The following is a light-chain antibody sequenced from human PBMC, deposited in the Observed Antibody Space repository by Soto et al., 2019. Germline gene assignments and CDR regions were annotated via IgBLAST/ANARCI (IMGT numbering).Light chain of an antibody. CDR2: GAS. J-gene: IGKJ5*01. CDR3: QQYGSSPIT. V-gene: IGKV3-20*01. CDR1: QSVGHNY. Sequence: ENVLTQSPVTLSLSPGDRATLSCSASQSVGHNYLAWFQQKPGQAPRLLIYGASSRATGIPDRFRGSGSGTDFTLTINRLEPEDFALYHCQQYGSSPITFGQGTRLEIK.